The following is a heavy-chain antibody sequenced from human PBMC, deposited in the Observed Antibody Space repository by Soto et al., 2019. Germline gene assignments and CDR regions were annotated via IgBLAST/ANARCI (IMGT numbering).Heavy chain of an antibody. D-gene: IGHD3-3*01. CDR2: IYYTGSP. CDR3: ARTWSGYHLHYYGLDV. Sequence: SQTLSLTGFLPGGSISSYYWSWIRHPPGKGLEWIGYIYYTGSPNYNPSLNRRVTMSGDTSKNQFFLKLSSLTAADPAVYYRARTWSGYHLHYYGLDVWGQGTTVTVFS. CDR1: GGSISSYY. J-gene: IGHJ6*02. V-gene: IGHV4-59*01.